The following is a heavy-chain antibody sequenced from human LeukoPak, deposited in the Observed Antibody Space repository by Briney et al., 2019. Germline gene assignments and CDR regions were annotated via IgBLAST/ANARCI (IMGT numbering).Heavy chain of an antibody. CDR3: ARDWSRGVFKPWYFDL. CDR2: IYYSRST. CDR1: GGSISSGDYY. J-gene: IGHJ2*01. V-gene: IGHV4-30-4*01. Sequence: SETLSLTCTVSGGSISSGDYYWSWIRQPPGKGLEWIGYIYYSRSTYYNPSLKSRVTISVDTSKNQFSLKLSSVTAADTAVYYCARDWSRGVFKPWYFDLWGRGTLVTVSS. D-gene: IGHD3-3*01.